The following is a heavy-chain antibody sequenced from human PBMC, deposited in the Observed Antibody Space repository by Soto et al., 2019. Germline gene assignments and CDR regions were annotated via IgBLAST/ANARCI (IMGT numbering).Heavy chain of an antibody. CDR3: ARSIVVVPAAIRGYRDHHYYYGMDV. Sequence: ASVKVSCKASGYTFTSYGISWVRQAPGQGLEWMGWISAYNGNTNYAQKLQGRVTMTTDTSTSTAYMELRSLRSDDTAVYYCARSIVVVPAAIRGYRDHHYYYGMDVWGQGTTVTVSS. CDR1: GYTFTSYG. V-gene: IGHV1-18*01. CDR2: ISAYNGNT. J-gene: IGHJ6*02. D-gene: IGHD2-2*02.